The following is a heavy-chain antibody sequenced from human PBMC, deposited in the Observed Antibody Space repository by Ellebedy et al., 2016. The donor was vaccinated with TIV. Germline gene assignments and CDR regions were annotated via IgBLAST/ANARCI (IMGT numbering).Heavy chain of an antibody. D-gene: IGHD3-10*01. CDR2: IYPYDSDV. Sequence: GESLKISCEGLGYSFSTYWIGWVRQRPGKGLEWMGIIYPYDSDVKYSPSFEGQVIISADKSINTAYLQWSSLKASDTAIYYCVRRAQVYGLGTTWFDPWGQGTLVTVSS. CDR3: VRRAQVYGLGTTWFDP. J-gene: IGHJ5*02. CDR1: GYSFSTYW. V-gene: IGHV5-51*01.